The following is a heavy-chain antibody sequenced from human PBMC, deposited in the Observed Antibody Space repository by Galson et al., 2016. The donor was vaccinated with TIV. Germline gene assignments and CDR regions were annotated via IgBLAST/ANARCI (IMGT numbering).Heavy chain of an antibody. V-gene: IGHV1-3*04. Sequence: VKVSCKASGYTFTSYGIHWMRQAPGQRLKWMGWINTATGYTKYSQTFQDRITITRDTSASTAYMELSSLRSEDTATYYCARLGYCSSMSCFQFDPWGQGTLVSVSS. D-gene: IGHD2-2*01. CDR1: GYTFTSYG. CDR3: ARLGYCSSMSCFQFDP. J-gene: IGHJ5*02. CDR2: INTATGYT.